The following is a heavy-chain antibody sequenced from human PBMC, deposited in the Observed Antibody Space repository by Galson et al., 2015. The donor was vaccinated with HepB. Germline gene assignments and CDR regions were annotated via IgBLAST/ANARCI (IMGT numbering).Heavy chain of an antibody. CDR2: ISGSGGST. J-gene: IGHJ3*02. CDR3: AKGEYYYDSSTRAFDI. CDR1: GFTFSSYA. Sequence: SLRLSCAASGFTFSSYAMSWVRQAPGKGLEWVSAISGSGGSTYYADSVKGRFTISRDNSKNTLYLQMNSLRAEDTAVYYCAKGEYYYDSSTRAFDIWGQGTMVTVSS. D-gene: IGHD3-22*01. V-gene: IGHV3-23*01.